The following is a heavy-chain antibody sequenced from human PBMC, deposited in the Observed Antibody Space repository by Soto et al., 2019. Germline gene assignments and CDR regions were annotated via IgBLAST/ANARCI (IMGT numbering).Heavy chain of an antibody. J-gene: IGHJ6*03. D-gene: IGHD1-26*01. CDR2: ISSSGSTI. Sequence: PGGSLRLSCAASGFTFSDYYMSWIRQAPGKGLEWVSYISSSGSTIYYADSVKGRFTISRDNAKNSLYLQMNSLRAEDTAVYYCARVPWDHLPRYYYYYMDVWGKGTTVTVSS. CDR3: ARVPWDHLPRYYYYYMDV. CDR1: GFTFSDYY. V-gene: IGHV3-11*01.